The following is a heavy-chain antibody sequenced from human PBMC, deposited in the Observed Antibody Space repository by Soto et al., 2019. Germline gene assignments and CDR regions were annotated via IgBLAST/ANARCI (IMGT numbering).Heavy chain of an antibody. CDR1: GGSIISGDNY. Sequence: NPSETLSLTCTFSGGSIISGDNYWSWIRQPPGKGLEWIGHSGSTNYNPSLKSRVTTSVDTSKNQFSLKLSSVIAAYTAVYYCARVTYSSSWFPFDFWGRGTLVTVSS. J-gene: IGHJ4*02. CDR2: SGST. V-gene: IGHV4-30-4*01. D-gene: IGHD6-13*01. CDR3: ARVTYSSSWFPFDF.